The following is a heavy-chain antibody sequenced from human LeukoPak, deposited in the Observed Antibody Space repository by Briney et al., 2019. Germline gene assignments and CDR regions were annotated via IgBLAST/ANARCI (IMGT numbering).Heavy chain of an antibody. Sequence: SETLSLTCTVSGGSTSSYYWSWIRQPPGKGLEWIGYICYSGSTNYNPSLKSRVTISVDTSKNQFSLKLSSVTAADTAVYYCARSIVVVDFDYWGQGTLVTVSS. V-gene: IGHV4-59*08. D-gene: IGHD3-22*01. CDR1: GGSTSSYY. CDR3: ARSIVVVDFDY. CDR2: ICYSGST. J-gene: IGHJ4*02.